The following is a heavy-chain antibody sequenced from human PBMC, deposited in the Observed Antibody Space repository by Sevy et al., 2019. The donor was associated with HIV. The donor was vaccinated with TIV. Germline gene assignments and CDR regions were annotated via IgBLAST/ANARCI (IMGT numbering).Heavy chain of an antibody. Sequence: ASVKVSCKASGYTFTSYGISWVRQAPGQGLEWMGWISAYNGNTNYAQKLQGRVTMTTDTSTSTAYMELRSLRSDDTDVYYYARDLDIVVVPAATLGKPRWETYYYYYGMDVWGQGTTVTVSS. V-gene: IGHV1-18*01. D-gene: IGHD2-2*01. CDR3: ARDLDIVVVPAATLGKPRWETYYYYYGMDV. CDR1: GYTFTSYG. J-gene: IGHJ6*02. CDR2: ISAYNGNT.